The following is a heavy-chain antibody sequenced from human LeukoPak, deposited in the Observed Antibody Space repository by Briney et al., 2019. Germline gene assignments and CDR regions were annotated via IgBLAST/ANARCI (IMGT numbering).Heavy chain of an antibody. J-gene: IGHJ6*02. D-gene: IGHD2/OR15-2a*01. CDR3: AKALHARSFFALYYYGFDV. CDR1: GFTFSDFA. CDR2: ISGSGGMI. V-gene: IGHV3-23*01. Sequence: YPGGPLRLSCAGSGFTFSDFAMTWARQAPGKGREWVSSISGSGGMIHYAETARGGFTISRDKSKSTVYLQMNSLRPEDRAVYYCAKALHARSFFALYYYGFDVWGQGTTVTVSS.